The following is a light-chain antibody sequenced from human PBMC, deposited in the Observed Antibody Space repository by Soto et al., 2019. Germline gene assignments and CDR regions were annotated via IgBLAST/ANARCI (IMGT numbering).Light chain of an antibody. J-gene: IGKJ1*01. CDR2: DAF. V-gene: IGKV3-11*01. CDR3: QQPNAWPRT. Sequence: EIVLTQSPAILSLSPGERATLSCRASQSINTDLGWYQQKPCQAPRLVIYDAFSRGIGIPGRFSGSGSGTDFTLTISSLEPEDFAVYYCQQPNAWPRTFGQGTRVEI. CDR1: QSINTD.